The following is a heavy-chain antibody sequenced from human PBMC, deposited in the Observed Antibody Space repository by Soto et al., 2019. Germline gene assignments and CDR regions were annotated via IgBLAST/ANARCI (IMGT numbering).Heavy chain of an antibody. V-gene: IGHV1-46*01. D-gene: IGHD3-10*01. CDR3: ARDWEFGY. CDR1: GYTFISYY. J-gene: IGHJ4*02. Sequence: QVQLVQSGAEVKKPGASVKVSCEASGYTFISYYMHWVRQAPGQGLEWMGIINPSGDSTTYAQKFRGRFTMTRDTSTNTLFMGLSSLRSEDTAVYYCARDWEFGYWGQGTLVTVSS. CDR2: INPSGDST.